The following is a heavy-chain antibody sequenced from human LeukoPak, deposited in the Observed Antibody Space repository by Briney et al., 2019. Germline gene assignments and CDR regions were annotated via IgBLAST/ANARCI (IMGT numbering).Heavy chain of an antibody. CDR2: IRGDGSRL. Sequence: GGSLRLSCVASGFTISPFWMTWVRQALDKGLERVPKIRGDGSRLYYVDSVKGRFTISRDNAKNSLYLQMSNLRADDTSVYYCARDRNYCSSDRCYDAFDIWGQGTMVTVSS. J-gene: IGHJ3*02. CDR3: ARDRNYCSSDRCYDAFDI. D-gene: IGHD2-15*01. V-gene: IGHV3-7*01. CDR1: GFTISPFW.